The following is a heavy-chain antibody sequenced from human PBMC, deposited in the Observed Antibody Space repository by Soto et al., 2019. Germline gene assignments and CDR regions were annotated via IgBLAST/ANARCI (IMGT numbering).Heavy chain of an antibody. CDR3: ASPTLGAFDI. J-gene: IGHJ3*02. V-gene: IGHV4-39*01. CDR1: GGSISSSNYY. Sequence: PSETLSLTCTVSGGSISSSNYYWGWIRQPPGKGLEWIRSIYYSGSTSYNSSLKSRVTISVDTSKNQFSLRLSSVTAADTAVYYCASPTLGAFDIWGQGTMVTVSS. D-gene: IGHD3-16*01. CDR2: IYYSGST.